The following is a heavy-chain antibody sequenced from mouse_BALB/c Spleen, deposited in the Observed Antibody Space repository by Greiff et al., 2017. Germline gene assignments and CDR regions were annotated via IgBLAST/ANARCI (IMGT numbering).Heavy chain of an antibody. CDR2: ISSGGSYT. Sequence: EVKLMESGGGLVKPGGSLKLSCAASGFTFSSYAMSWVRQTPEKRLEWVATISSGGSYTYYPDSVKGRFTISRDNAKNTLYLQMSSLRSEDTAMYYCARRGYGYYFDYWGQGTTLTVSS. CDR1: GFTFSSYA. CDR3: ARRGYGYYFDY. J-gene: IGHJ2*01. V-gene: IGHV5-9-3*01. D-gene: IGHD3-1*01.